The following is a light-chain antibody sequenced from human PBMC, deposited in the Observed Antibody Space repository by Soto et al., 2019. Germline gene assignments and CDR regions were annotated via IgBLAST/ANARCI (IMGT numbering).Light chain of an antibody. CDR2: GAS. Sequence: DIQMTQSPSSLSSCLLDIVTITCRASQGIGNDLGWYQQKPGKAPKRLIYGASILQSGVPSRFSGSGSGTAFTLTISSLQPEDFATYYCLHLDSYPRTFGQGTKVDIK. CDR1: QGIGND. CDR3: LHLDSYPRT. J-gene: IGKJ1*01. V-gene: IGKV1-17*01.